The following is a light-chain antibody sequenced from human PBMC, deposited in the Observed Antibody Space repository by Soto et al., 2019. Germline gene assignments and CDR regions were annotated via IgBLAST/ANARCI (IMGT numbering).Light chain of an antibody. CDR2: GAS. V-gene: IGKV3-20*01. CDR1: QSVSSSY. Sequence: VLTQSPGAVSLSQGERATLSCRASQSVSSSYLAWYQQKPGQAPRLLIYGASSRATGIPDRFSGSGSGTDFTLTISRLEPEDFAVYYCQQYGSSGGSFGPGTKVDIK. J-gene: IGKJ3*01. CDR3: QQYGSSGGS.